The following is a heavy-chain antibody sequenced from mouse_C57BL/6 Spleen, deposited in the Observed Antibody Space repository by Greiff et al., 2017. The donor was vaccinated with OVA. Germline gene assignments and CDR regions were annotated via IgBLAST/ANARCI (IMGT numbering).Heavy chain of an antibody. CDR1: GYSFTSYY. J-gene: IGHJ4*01. V-gene: IGHV1-66*01. CDR2: IYPGSGNT. D-gene: IGHD3-2*02. CDR3: ARSSSGYYYAMDY. Sequence: VQLQQSGPELVKPGASVKISCKASGYSFTSYYIHWVKQRPGQGLEWIGWIYPGSGNTKYNEKFKGKATLTADTSSSTAYMQLSSLTSEDSAVYYCARSSSGYYYAMDYWGQGTSVTVSS.